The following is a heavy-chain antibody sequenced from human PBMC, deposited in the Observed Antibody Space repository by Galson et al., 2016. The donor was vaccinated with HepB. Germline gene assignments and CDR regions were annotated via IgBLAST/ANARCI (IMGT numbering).Heavy chain of an antibody. Sequence: TLSLTCTVSGDFVTGASFSWTWIRHPPGKGLEWLGNIHHTGATYSNPSLESRVTISLDRSKKQFSLRLTSVTAADTAGYYCAREFLEDDSGWREAFDIWGQGTSVTVS. D-gene: IGHD3-3*01. CDR3: AREFLEDDSGWREAFDI. V-gene: IGHV4-30-2*01. CDR1: GDFVTGASFS. J-gene: IGHJ3*02. CDR2: IHHTGAT.